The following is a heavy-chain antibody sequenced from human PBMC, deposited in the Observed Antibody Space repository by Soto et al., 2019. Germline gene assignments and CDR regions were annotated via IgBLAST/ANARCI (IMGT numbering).Heavy chain of an antibody. CDR1: GGSISSYY. Sequence: SETLSLTCTVSGGSISSYYWSWIRQPPGKGLEWIGYIYYSGSTNYNPSLKSRVTISVDTSKNQFSLKLSSVTAADTAVYYCATTKPCSSTSCYDAFDIWGQGTMVTVSS. CDR3: ATTKPCSSTSCYDAFDI. V-gene: IGHV4-59*08. D-gene: IGHD2-2*01. CDR2: IYYSGST. J-gene: IGHJ3*02.